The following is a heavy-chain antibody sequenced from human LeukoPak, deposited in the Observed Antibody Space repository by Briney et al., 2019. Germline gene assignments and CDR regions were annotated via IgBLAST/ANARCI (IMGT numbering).Heavy chain of an antibody. CDR2: INAGNGNT. CDR1: GYTFTSYA. J-gene: IGHJ2*01. D-gene: IGHD3-22*01. V-gene: IGHV1-3*03. Sequence: GASVKVSCKASGYTFTSYAMHWVRQAPGQRLEWMGWINAGNGNTKYSQEFQGRVTITRDTSASTAYMELSSLRSEDMAVYYCARDREGDSSGYYYFDLWGRGTLVTVSS. CDR3: ARDREGDSSGYYYFDL.